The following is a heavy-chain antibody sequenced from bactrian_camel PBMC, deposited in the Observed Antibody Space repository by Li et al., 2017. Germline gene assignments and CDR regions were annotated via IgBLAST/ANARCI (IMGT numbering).Heavy chain of an antibody. J-gene: IGHJ4*01. CDR2: YFGGSGST. Sequence: QVQLVESGGGSVQAGGSLRLSCTASEGTINPDCAVWFRQAPGKEREAVAKLYFGGSGSTYYDDAVKGRFTISKGDGKNTLYLQMNDLKPEDTAMYFCATRVGYCSKIVVDLFNADDYGHWGQGTQVTVS. CDR3: ATRVGYCSKIVVDLFNADDYGH. V-gene: IGHV3S1*01. CDR1: EGTINPDC. D-gene: IGHD5*01.